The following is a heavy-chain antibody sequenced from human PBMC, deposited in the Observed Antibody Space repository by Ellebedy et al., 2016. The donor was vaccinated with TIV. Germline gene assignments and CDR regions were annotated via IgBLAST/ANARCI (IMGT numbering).Heavy chain of an antibody. CDR2: IRQEGDEI. CDR1: GFNLRSYW. J-gene: IGHJ5*02. V-gene: IGHV3-7*01. CDR3: ARRASYGDYAVQVNPWFDP. D-gene: IGHD4-17*01. Sequence: GGSLRLSCAASGFNLRSYWMTWVRQAPGKGLEWVAKIRQEGDEIYYVESVKGRFTISRDNAKNSLFLQMNSLRFEDTAVYYCARRASYGDYAVQVNPWFDPWGQGTLVTVSS.